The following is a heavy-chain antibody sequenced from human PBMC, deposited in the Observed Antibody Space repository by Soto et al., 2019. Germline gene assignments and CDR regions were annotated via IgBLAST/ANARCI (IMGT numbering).Heavy chain of an antibody. Sequence: GGSLRLSCAASGFTFSDYYISWIRQAPGKGLEWVSYISSSSSYTNYADSVKGRFTISRDNAKNSLYLQMNSLRAEDTAVYYCARSPSFLYSSSWSALFDYWGQGTLVTVSS. CDR3: ARSPSFLYSSSWSALFDY. V-gene: IGHV3-11*06. CDR2: ISSSSSYT. D-gene: IGHD6-13*01. CDR1: GFTFSDYY. J-gene: IGHJ4*02.